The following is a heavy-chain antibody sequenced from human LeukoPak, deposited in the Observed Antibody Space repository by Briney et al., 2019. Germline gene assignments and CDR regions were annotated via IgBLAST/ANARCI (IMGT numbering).Heavy chain of an antibody. CDR1: GFTFRSYA. V-gene: IGHV3-30-3*01. CDR3: ARGHMRGYSSSSIISWFDP. D-gene: IGHD6-6*01. J-gene: IGHJ5*02. CDR2: ISRDGTIK. Sequence: PGKSLRLSCAASGFTFRSYAIHWVRQAPGKGLEWVAFISRDGTIKYYADSVKGRFSISRDNSKNTLSLQMNSLRGEDTAVYYCARGHMRGYSSSSIISWFDPWGQGTLVTVSS.